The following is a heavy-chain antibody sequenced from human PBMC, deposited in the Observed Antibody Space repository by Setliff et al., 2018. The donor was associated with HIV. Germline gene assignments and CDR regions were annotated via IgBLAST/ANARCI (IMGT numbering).Heavy chain of an antibody. CDR3: VREDRVYERQLISPGAIDY. D-gene: IGHD2-8*01. CDR2: VYYGGDT. V-gene: IGHV4-39*07. J-gene: IGHJ4*02. Sequence: SETLSLTCAVSGVSITSTIYYWGWIRQPPGKGLEWTGSVYYGGDTYYNPSLKSRLTLSLDTSKNQFSLKLTSVTAADTAVYYCVREDRVYERQLISPGAIDYWGQGTLVTVSS. CDR1: GVSITSTIYY.